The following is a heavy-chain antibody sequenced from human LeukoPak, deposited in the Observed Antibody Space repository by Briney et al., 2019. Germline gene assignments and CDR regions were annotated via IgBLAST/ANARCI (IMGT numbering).Heavy chain of an antibody. D-gene: IGHD4-17*01. CDR3: ARRATTVTFAFDY. CDR2: MNPNSGNT. Sequence: GASVKVSCKASGYTFTSYDINWVRQATGQGLEWMGWMNPNSGNTGYAQKFQGRVTMTRNTSISTAYMELSSLRSEDTAVYYCARRATTVTFAFDYWGQGTLVTVSS. V-gene: IGHV1-8*01. J-gene: IGHJ4*02. CDR1: GYTFTSYD.